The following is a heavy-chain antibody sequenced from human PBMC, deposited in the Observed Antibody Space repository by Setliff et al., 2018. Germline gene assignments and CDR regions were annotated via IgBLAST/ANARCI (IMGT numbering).Heavy chain of an antibody. Sequence: ESLKISCATSGFTFREYSLTWVRQAPGKRLEWIGDIDHGGGSSYNPSLQRRVTLSLDTSENEFSLRLTSVTAADTAVYYCARQDRFYDRSVFVESFQHWGQGALVTVSS. CDR2: IDHGGGS. CDR1: GFTFREYS. D-gene: IGHD3-22*01. V-gene: IGHV4-34*01. CDR3: ARQDRFYDRSVFVESFQH. J-gene: IGHJ1*01.